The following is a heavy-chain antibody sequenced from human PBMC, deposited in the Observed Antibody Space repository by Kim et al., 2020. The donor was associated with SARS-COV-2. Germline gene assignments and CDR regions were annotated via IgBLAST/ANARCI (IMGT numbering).Heavy chain of an antibody. CDR2: INTNTGNP. D-gene: IGHD3-22*01. J-gene: IGHJ6*02. CDR3: ARDGWEWLLLTMDSYDYGMDV. CDR1: GYTFTSYA. V-gene: IGHV7-4-1*02. Sequence: ASVKVSCKASGYTFTSYAMNWVRQAPGQGLEWMGWINTNTGNPTYVQGFTGRFVFSLDTSVSTAYLQISSLKAEDSAVYYCARDGWEWLLLTMDSYDYGMDVGGQGPTVTVSS.